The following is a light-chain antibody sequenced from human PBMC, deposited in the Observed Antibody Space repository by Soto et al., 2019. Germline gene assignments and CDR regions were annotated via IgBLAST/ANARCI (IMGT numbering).Light chain of an antibody. CDR1: SSKIGAGYD. CDR3: QSYDSSLSALYV. Sequence: QSVLTQPPPVSWAPGQRVTISCPGSSSKIGAGYDVHWYQQLPGTAPKLLIYGNSNRPSGVPDRFSGSKSGTSASLAITGLQAEDEADYYCQSYDSSLSALYVFGTGTKVTVL. J-gene: IGLJ1*01. V-gene: IGLV1-40*01. CDR2: GNS.